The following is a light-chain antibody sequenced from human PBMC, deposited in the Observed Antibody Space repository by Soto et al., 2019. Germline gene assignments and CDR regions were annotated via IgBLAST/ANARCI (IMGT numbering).Light chain of an antibody. CDR2: EVS. Sequence: QSALTQPPSASGSPGQSVTISCTGTSSDVGNYNYVSWYQQHPGKAPKLMISEVSKRPSGVPDRFSGSKSGSTASLTVSGLQAEDEADYYCSSYAGSNIYVFGTGTKVTVL. J-gene: IGLJ1*01. CDR3: SSYAGSNIYV. V-gene: IGLV2-8*01. CDR1: SSDVGNYNY.